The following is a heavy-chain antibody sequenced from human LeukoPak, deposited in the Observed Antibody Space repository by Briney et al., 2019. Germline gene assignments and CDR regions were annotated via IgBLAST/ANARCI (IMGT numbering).Heavy chain of an antibody. CDR3: ARDGGYDYKGFDY. V-gene: IGHV4-59*12. D-gene: IGHD5-12*01. Sequence: SETLSLTCTVSGGSISSYYWSWIRQPPGKGLEWIGYIYYSGSTNYSPSLKSRVTISVDTSKNQSSLKLSSLTAADTAVYYCARDGGYDYKGFDYWGQGTLVTVSS. CDR2: IYYSGST. CDR1: GGSISSYY. J-gene: IGHJ4*02.